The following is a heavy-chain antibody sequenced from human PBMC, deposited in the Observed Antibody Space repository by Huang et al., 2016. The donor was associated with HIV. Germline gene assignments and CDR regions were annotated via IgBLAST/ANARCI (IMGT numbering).Heavy chain of an antibody. Sequence: QVLLVESGGGVVQPGKSLRLSCTASGFAFSNNAMHWVRQAPGKGLEWVAVVSFDGSQTYLADSVNDRFTISRDNSKSTLFLQMGSLRPDDTAVYYCASAPARALSYFDNWGQGTLVTVSS. CDR3: ASAPARALSYFDN. CDR1: GFAFSNNA. CDR2: VSFDGSQT. J-gene: IGHJ4*02. D-gene: IGHD3-10*01. V-gene: IGHV3-30*04.